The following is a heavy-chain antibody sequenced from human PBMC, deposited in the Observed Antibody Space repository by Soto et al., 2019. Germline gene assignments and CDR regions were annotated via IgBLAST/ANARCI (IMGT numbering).Heavy chain of an antibody. V-gene: IGHV3-23*01. J-gene: IGHJ4*02. D-gene: IGHD6-6*01. CDR1: GITFRKYA. CDR3: ATADLEEQLALFDY. CDR2: ISGSGGST. Sequence: TGGSLRLSCAASGITFRKYAMGGVRQAPGQGLEWVSSISGSGGSTYYEDSVQGRFTISRDNSKNTLYLQMNSLRAEDTAVYYCATADLEEQLALFDYWGQGTLVTVSS.